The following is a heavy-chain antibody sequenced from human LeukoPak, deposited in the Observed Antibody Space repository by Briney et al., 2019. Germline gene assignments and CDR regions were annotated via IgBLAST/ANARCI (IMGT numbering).Heavy chain of an antibody. CDR3: AKCGGHRRLRFLEWLPYYMDV. Sequence: GGSLRLSCAASGFTFSSFGMRWVRQAPGKGLEWVSAISGSGGTTYYADSVKGRFTISRDNSKKTMYLQMNSLRAEDTAVYYCAKCGGHRRLRFLEWLPYYMDVWGKGTTVTVSS. CDR2: ISGSGGTT. J-gene: IGHJ6*03. CDR1: GFTFSSFG. D-gene: IGHD3-3*01. V-gene: IGHV3-23*01.